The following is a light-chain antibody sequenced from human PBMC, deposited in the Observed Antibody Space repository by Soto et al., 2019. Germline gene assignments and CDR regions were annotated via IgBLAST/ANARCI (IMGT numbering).Light chain of an antibody. CDR3: QQYGSSPGIT. J-gene: IGKJ5*01. CDR2: GAS. V-gene: IGKV3-20*01. Sequence: IVLTQSPGTLSLSPGERATLSCRASQSVSSSYLAWYQQKPGQAPRLLIYGASGRATGIPDRFSGSGSGTDFPLTISRLEPEDFAVYYCQQYGSSPGITFGQGTRLEIK. CDR1: QSVSSSY.